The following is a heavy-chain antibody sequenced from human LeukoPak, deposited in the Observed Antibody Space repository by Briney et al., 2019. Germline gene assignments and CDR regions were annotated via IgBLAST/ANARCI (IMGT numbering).Heavy chain of an antibody. D-gene: IGHD3-16*02. CDR2: ISYDGSNK. CDR3: ARERDYDYVWASYLPHSDAFDV. Sequence: GGSLRLSCAASGFTFSSYAMHWVRQAPGKGLEWVAVISYDGSNKYYADSVKGRFTISRDNSKNTPYLQMTSRRAEDTAVYYCARERDYDYVWASYLPHSDAFDVWGQGTMVTVSS. V-gene: IGHV3-30*01. CDR1: GFTFSSYA. J-gene: IGHJ3*01.